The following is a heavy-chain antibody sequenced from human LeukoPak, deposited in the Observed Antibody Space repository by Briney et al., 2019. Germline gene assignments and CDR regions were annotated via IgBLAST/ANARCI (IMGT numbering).Heavy chain of an antibody. CDR1: GGSLSSGSYY. J-gene: IGHJ3*02. Sequence: SETLSLTCTVSGGSLSSGSYYWSWIRQPAGKGLEWIGRIYTSGSTNYNPSLKSRVTISVDTSKNRFSLKLSSVTAADTAVYYCARADIVVVPAAMDAFDIWGQGTMVTVSS. CDR2: IYTSGST. D-gene: IGHD2-2*01. V-gene: IGHV4-61*02. CDR3: ARADIVVVPAAMDAFDI.